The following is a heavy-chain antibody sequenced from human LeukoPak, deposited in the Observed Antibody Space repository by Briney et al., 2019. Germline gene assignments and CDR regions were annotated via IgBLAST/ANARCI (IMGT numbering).Heavy chain of an antibody. J-gene: IGHJ4*02. CDR1: GFTFSSYS. CDR3: ARGLRAPGSEVATDWHY. Sequence: GGSLRLSCAASGFTFSSYSMNWVRQAPGKGLEWVSSISSSSSYIYYADSVKGRFTISRDSAKNSLYLQMNSLRAEDTAVYYCARGLRAPGSEVATDWHYWGQGTLVTVSS. D-gene: IGHD5-12*01. V-gene: IGHV3-21*01. CDR2: ISSSSSYI.